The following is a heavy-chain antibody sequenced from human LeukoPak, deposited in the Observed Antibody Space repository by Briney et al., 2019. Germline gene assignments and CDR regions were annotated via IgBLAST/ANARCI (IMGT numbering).Heavy chain of an antibody. V-gene: IGHV4-39*01. Sequence: SETLSLTCTVSGGSISSSSYYWGWLRQPPGKGLEWIGSIYYSGSTYYNPSLKSRVTISVDTSKNQFSLKLSSVTAADTAVYYCASSDTAMVTIWFDPWGQGTLVTVSS. D-gene: IGHD5-18*01. CDR2: IYYSGST. CDR1: GGSISSSSYY. J-gene: IGHJ5*02. CDR3: ASSDTAMVTIWFDP.